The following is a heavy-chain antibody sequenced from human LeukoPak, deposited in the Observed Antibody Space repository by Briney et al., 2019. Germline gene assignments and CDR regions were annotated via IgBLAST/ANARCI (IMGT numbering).Heavy chain of an antibody. J-gene: IGHJ3*02. CDR3: AKGGYRSSTSCYPADAFDI. CDR2: ISGSGATT. Sequence: PGGSLRLSCAASGFMFSTSGMSWVRQAPGKGLECVSDISGSGATTSYADSVKGRFTISRDNSKNTLYLQMNSLRAEDTAVYYCAKGGYRSSTSCYPADAFDIWGQGTMVTVSS. CDR1: GFMFSTSG. D-gene: IGHD2-2*01. V-gene: IGHV3-23*01.